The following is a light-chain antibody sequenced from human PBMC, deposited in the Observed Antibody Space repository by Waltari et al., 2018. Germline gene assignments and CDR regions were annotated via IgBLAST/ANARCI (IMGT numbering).Light chain of an antibody. CDR3: QQYQSSSNT. CDR1: QSVSDC. V-gene: IGKV1-5*03. J-gene: IGKJ2*01. CDR2: KAS. Sequence: DIQMTQSPSILSASVGDIVTITCRPSQSVSDCLSWYQQKPGEVPKLLIYKASRLESGVPPRFSGSGSGTEFTLTISSLQPVDFATYYCQQYQSSSNTFGQGTKLEIK.